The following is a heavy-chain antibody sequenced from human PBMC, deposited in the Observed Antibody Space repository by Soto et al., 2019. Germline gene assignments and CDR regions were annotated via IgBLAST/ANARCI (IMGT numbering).Heavy chain of an antibody. V-gene: IGHV3-30-3*01. Sequence: PGGSLSLSCAASGFTFSSYPMHWLRQAPGKGLEWVALLSYDGNDKYYADSVKGRFSISRDNSQNTLYLQMNSLRAEDTAVYYCARWNVQHDSYGYFWGQGTLVTVSS. CDR1: GFTFSSYP. CDR2: LSYDGNDK. D-gene: IGHD5-18*01. CDR3: ARWNVQHDSYGYF. J-gene: IGHJ4*02.